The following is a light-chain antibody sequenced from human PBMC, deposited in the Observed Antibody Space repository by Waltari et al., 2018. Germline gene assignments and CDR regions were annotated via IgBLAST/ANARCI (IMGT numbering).Light chain of an antibody. CDR1: QRIKNN. CDR2: DAS. CDR3: QQYDNWPLT. Sequence: ETVMTQSPATLSVYPGERATLSCSASQRIKNNLAWYRQKGGDATRLLLFDASTTATGISARFSGSGYGTEFTLTISSLQSEDFAVYYCQQYDNWPLTFGQGTRLDIK. J-gene: IGKJ5*01. V-gene: IGKV3-15*01.